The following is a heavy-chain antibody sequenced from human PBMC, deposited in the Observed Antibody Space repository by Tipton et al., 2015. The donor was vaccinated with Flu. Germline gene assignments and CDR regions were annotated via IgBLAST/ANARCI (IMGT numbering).Heavy chain of an antibody. CDR2: INHSGST. J-gene: IGHJ5*02. V-gene: IGHV4-34*01. CDR1: GGSFSGYH. CDR3: ARKVVLGGFDP. D-gene: IGHD2-2*01. Sequence: TLSLTCAVYGGSFSGYHWSWIRQPPGKGLEWIGEINHSGSTNYNPSLKSRVTISVDTSKNQFSLKLSSVTAADTAVYYCARKVVLGGFDPWGQGTLVTVSS.